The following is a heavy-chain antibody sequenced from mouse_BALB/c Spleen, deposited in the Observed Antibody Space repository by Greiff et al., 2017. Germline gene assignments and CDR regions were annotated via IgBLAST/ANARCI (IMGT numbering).Heavy chain of an antibody. CDR3: ARSYYYGSSPDY. CDR2: ISYSGST. CDR1: GYSITSDYA. J-gene: IGHJ2*01. Sequence: EVQLQESGPGLVKPSQSLSLTCTVTGYSITSDYAWNWIRQFPGNKLEWMGYISYSGSTSYNRSLKSRISITRDTSKNQFFLQLNSVTTEDTATYYCARSYYYGSSPDYWGQGTTLTVSS. D-gene: IGHD1-1*01. V-gene: IGHV3-2*02.